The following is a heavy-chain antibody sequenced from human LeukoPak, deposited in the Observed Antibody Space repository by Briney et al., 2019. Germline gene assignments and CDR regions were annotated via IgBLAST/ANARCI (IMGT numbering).Heavy chain of an antibody. Sequence: GGSLRLSCVASGFTFSSYWMHWVRQDPRKGLVWVSRINGDGRNINYADSVRGRFTISRDNAKNTLYLQMNTLRVEDTAVYYCTRDLMDYDVSTGMHHYYMDVWGQGTTVTVSS. CDR1: GFTFSSYW. J-gene: IGHJ6*02. D-gene: IGHD3-9*01. CDR2: INGDGRNI. V-gene: IGHV3-74*01. CDR3: TRDLMDYDVSTGMHHYYMDV.